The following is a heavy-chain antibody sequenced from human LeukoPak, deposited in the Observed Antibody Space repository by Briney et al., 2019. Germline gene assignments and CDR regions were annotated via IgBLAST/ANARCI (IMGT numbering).Heavy chain of an antibody. CDR3: AKRSPAYYFDY. CDR1: GFTFTTSV. D-gene: IGHD1-26*01. CDR2: ISKSDGST. V-gene: IGHV3-23*01. Sequence: GASLRLSCAASGFTFTTSVMTWVRQAPGKGLEWVSAISKSDGSTFYADSVKGRFTVSRDNSQNTLYLEMNSLTAEDTAVYFCAKRSPAYYFDYWGQGILVTVSS. J-gene: IGHJ4*02.